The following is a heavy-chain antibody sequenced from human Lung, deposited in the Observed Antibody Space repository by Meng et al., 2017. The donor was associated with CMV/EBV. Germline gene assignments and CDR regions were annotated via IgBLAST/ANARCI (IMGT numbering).Heavy chain of an antibody. Sequence: GHWLGPSPSLCKRSSPSSLTSASSRDPLTNRNGRAWVRQPPGKGLWWIGEIPHRGSSASNPSLKSRVSMSIDKSKNQFSLKLTSVTAADTAVYHCLRRSGGSVWGQGTLVTVSS. J-gene: IGHJ1*01. CDR3: LRRSGGSV. V-gene: IGHV4-4*02. CDR2: IPHRGSS. CDR1: RDPLTNRNG. D-gene: IGHD3-10*01.